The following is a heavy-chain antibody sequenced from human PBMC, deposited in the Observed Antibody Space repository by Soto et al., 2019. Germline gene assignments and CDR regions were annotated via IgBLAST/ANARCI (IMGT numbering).Heavy chain of an antibody. V-gene: IGHV3-23*01. Sequence: EVQLLESGGGLVQPGGSLRLSCSASGFAFSSYAMSWVRQAPGKGLEWISAISPSGGSTNYADSVKGRFTISRDNSKNTLFLQLNSLRAEDTAVYFCAKAVGVGGIPTAGYFDYWGQGTLVIVSS. D-gene: IGHD6-13*01. J-gene: IGHJ4*02. CDR1: GFAFSSYA. CDR3: AKAVGVGGIPTAGYFDY. CDR2: ISPSGGST.